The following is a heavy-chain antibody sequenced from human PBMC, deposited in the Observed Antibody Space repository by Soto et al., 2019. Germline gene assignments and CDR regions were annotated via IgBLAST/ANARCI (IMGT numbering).Heavy chain of an antibody. J-gene: IGHJ5*02. CDR1: GYTFTSYY. V-gene: IGHV1-46*01. CDR2: INPSGGST. CDR3: ARGINYYDSSGDSWFDP. Sequence: ASVKVSCKASGYTFTSYYMHWVRQAPGQGLEWMGIINPSGGSTSYAQKFQGRVTISVDRSKNQFSLKLSSVTAADTAVYYCARGINYYDSSGDSWFDPWGQGTLVTVSS. D-gene: IGHD3-22*01.